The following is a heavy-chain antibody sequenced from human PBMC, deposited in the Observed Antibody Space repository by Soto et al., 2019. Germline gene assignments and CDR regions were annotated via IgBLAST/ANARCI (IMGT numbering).Heavy chain of an antibody. Sequence: QAQLMQSGAEVKKPGSSVKVSCKASGGTFSGYAISWVRQAPGQGLEWMGGIIPVLGITNYAQKFQGRITIEADESTGTAYMDLRSLRSEDTAVYYCARDPRSITGTTSSEDFQHWGPGTLVSVSS. CDR3: ARDPRSITGTTSSEDFQH. J-gene: IGHJ1*01. CDR2: IIPVLGIT. D-gene: IGHD1-20*01. CDR1: GGTFSGYA. V-gene: IGHV1-69*01.